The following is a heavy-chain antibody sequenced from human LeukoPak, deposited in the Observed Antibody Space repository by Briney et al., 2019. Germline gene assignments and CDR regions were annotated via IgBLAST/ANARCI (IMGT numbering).Heavy chain of an antibody. V-gene: IGHV4-38-2*02. J-gene: IGHJ4*02. CDR2: IYHSGAT. Sequence: PSETLSLTCSVSGYSISSDYYWGWIRQPPGKGLEWIASIYHSGATYYNPSLKSRVTISVDTSKNQFSLKLSSVTAADTAVYYCARYYYGSGSSLDYRGQGTLVTVSS. D-gene: IGHD3-10*01. CDR3: ARYYYGSGSSLDY. CDR1: GYSISSDYY.